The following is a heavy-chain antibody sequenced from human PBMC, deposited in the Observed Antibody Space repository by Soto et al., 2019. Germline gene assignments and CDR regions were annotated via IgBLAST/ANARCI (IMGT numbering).Heavy chain of an antibody. Sequence: EVQLVQSGGGLVKPGASLTLSCAGSGFTFANAWMSWVRQARGKGLEWVGRMKSITDAGTTDLAAPVKGRFSISRDESKNTWYLRMPNVKVVDTALYYCLTERGAGSYNGYAREAHWGQGTLVTVSS. V-gene: IGHV3-15*01. CDR2: MKSITDAGTT. CDR1: GFTFANAW. J-gene: IGHJ4*02. CDR3: LTERGAGSYNGYAREAH. D-gene: IGHD5-12*01.